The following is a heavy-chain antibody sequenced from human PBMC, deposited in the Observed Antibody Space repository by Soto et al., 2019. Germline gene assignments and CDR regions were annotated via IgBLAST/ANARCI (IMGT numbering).Heavy chain of an antibody. V-gene: IGHV3-11*06. CDR2: ISSSSSYT. Sequence: GGSLRLSCAASGFTFSDYYMSWIRQAPGKGLEWVSYISSSSSYTNYADSVKGRFTISRDNAKNSLYLQMNSLRAEDTAVYYCARSTLPNYYYYGMDVWGQGTTVTVSS. CDR1: GFTFSDYY. CDR3: ARSTLPNYYYYGMDV. J-gene: IGHJ6*02.